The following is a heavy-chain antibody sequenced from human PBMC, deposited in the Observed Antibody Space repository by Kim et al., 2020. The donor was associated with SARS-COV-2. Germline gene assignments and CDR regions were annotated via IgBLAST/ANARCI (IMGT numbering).Heavy chain of an antibody. D-gene: IGHD6-13*01. CDR1: GGSISSYY. J-gene: IGHJ6*02. CDR3: ARAALGSSHHPYGMDV. CDR2: IYYSGST. Sequence: SETLSLTCTVSGGSISSYYWSWIRQPPGKGLEWIGYIYYSGSTNYNPSLKSRVTISVDTSKNQFSLKLSSVTAADTAVYYCARAALGSSHHPYGMDVWGQGTTVTVSS. V-gene: IGHV4-59*13.